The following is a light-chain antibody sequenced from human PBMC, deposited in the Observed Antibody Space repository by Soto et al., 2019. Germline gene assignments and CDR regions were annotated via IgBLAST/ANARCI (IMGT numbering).Light chain of an antibody. J-gene: IGKJ5*01. V-gene: IGKV3-15*01. CDR2: GAS. CDR3: QQYNNWPII. Sequence: EIVMTQSPATLSVSPGERATLSCRASQSVSSNLAWYQQKPGQAPRLLIYGASTRATGIPARFSGSGSGTEFTLTISSLQPEDFAVYYCQQYNNWPIIFGQGTRLEIK. CDR1: QSVSSN.